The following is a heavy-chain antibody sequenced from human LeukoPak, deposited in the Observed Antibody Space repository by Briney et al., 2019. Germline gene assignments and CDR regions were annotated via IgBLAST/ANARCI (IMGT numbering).Heavy chain of an antibody. CDR1: GYTFTGYY. CDR2: INPNSGGT. Sequence: ASVKVSCKASGYTFTGYYMHWVRQAPGQGLEWMGWINPNSGGTNYAQKFQGRVTMTRDTSISTAYMELSRLRSDDTAVYYCARGLSSSWYYYMDAWGKGTTVTVSS. J-gene: IGHJ6*03. CDR3: ARGLSSSWYYYMDA. D-gene: IGHD6-13*01. V-gene: IGHV1-2*02.